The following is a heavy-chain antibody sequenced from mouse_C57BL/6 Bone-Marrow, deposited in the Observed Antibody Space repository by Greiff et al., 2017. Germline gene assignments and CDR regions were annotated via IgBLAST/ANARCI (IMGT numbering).Heavy chain of an antibody. V-gene: IGHV1-15*01. J-gene: IGHJ2*01. CDR1: GYTFTDYE. CDR2: LDPETGGT. Sequence: QVQLQQSGAELVRPGASVTLSCKASGYTFTDYEMHWVKQTPVHGLEWIGALDPETGGTAYNQKFKGKAILTADKSSSTAYMELRSLTSEDSAVYYCTRDEGNSGFYSYYFDYWGQGTTLTVSS. D-gene: IGHD2-1*01. CDR3: TRDEGNSGFYSYYFDY.